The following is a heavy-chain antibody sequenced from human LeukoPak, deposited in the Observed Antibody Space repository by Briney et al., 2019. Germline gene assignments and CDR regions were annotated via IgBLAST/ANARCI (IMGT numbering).Heavy chain of an antibody. V-gene: IGHV1-18*01. CDR1: GGTFSSYA. CDR3: ARQDYGGNFFDY. CDR2: ISAYNGNT. D-gene: IGHD4-23*01. Sequence: APVKVSCKASGGTFSSYAISWVRQAPGQGLEWMGWISAYNGNTNYAQKLQGRVTMTTDTSTSTAYMELRSLRSDDTAVYYCARQDYGGNFFDYWGQGTLVTVSS. J-gene: IGHJ4*02.